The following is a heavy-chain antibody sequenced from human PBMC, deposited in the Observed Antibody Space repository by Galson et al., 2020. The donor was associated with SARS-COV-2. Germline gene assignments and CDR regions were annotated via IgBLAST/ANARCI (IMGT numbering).Heavy chain of an antibody. V-gene: IGHV3-30-3*01. CDR2: ISYDGSNK. CDR3: ARDYYDSSGYYNNWFDP. D-gene: IGHD3-22*01. J-gene: IGHJ5*02. CDR1: GFIFSSYA. Sequence: TGGSLRLSCAASGFIFSSYAMHWVRQAPGKGLEWVAVISYDGSNKYYADSVKGRFTISRDNSKNTLYLQMNSLRAEDTAVYYCARDYYDSSGYYNNWFDPWGQGTLVTVSS.